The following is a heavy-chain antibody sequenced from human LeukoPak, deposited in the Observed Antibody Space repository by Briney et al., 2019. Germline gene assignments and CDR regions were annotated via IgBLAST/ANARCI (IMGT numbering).Heavy chain of an antibody. CDR2: ISGGGDIT. CDR3: VREDTPATANY. CDR1: GFTFSTYA. Sequence: GGSLRLSCAASGFTFSTYAMSWVRQTPGKGLEWVSAISGGGDITYYADSVTGRFTISRDNSKDTLFLQMHSLRPGDTAVYYCVREDTPATANYWGQGTLVTISS. J-gene: IGHJ4*02. D-gene: IGHD2-21*02. V-gene: IGHV3-23*01.